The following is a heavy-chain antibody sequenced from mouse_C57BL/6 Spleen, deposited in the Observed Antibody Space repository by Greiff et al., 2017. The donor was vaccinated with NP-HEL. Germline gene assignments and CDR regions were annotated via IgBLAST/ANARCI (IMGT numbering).Heavy chain of an antibody. D-gene: IGHD1-1*01. Sequence: EVQLVESGPGLVKPSQSLSLTCSVTGYSITSGYYWNWIRQFPGNKLEWMGYISYDGSNNYNPSLKNRISITRDTSKNQFFLKLNSVTTEDTATYYCARDGYYGSSYGFAYWGQGTLVTVSA. CDR1: GYSITSGYY. J-gene: IGHJ3*01. CDR2: ISYDGSN. V-gene: IGHV3-6*01. CDR3: ARDGYYGSSYGFAY.